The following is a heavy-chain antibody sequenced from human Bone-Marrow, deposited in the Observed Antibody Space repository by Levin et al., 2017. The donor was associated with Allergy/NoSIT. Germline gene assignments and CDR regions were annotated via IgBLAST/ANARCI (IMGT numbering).Heavy chain of an antibody. Sequence: GGSLRLSCAASGFTLSVYSMSWVRRAPGKGLEWVSSTTSRSSSIHYADSVKGRFTISRDNAKNSLYLQMNRLRAEDTAVYYCVGQDGYGNYLNEYLGQGTLVTVSS. J-gene: IGHJ4*02. CDR3: VGQDGYGNYLNEY. CDR2: TTSRSSSI. D-gene: IGHD4-11*01. CDR1: GFTLSVYS. V-gene: IGHV3-21*01.